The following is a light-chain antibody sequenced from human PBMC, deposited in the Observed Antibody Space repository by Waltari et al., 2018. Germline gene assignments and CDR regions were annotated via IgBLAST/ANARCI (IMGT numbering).Light chain of an antibody. CDR2: GST. Sequence: QSVLTQPPSVSGAPGQRVTISCTGSGPHLGAGHDVHWYQQPPRAAPKLLIYGSTSRPLGVPDRFFGSTSGTSASLAITGLQAEDEADYYCQSYDTSLRVVFGGGTKLTVL. CDR3: QSYDTSLRVV. J-gene: IGLJ3*02. V-gene: IGLV1-40*01. CDR1: GPHLGAGHD.